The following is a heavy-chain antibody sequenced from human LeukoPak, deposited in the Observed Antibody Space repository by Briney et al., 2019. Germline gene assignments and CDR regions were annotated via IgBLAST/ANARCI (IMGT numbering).Heavy chain of an antibody. Sequence: GGSLRLSCAASGFTFSSYAMRWVPQAPGKGLEWVSDISGSGGSTYYAVSVKGRFTIARDNSKNTLYLQMNSLSAEDTAVYDCAKGNCKGTRCYRDYWGQGTLVTVSS. CDR2: ISGSGGST. CDR3: AKGNCKGTRCYRDY. D-gene: IGHD2-2*02. CDR1: GFTFSSYA. J-gene: IGHJ4*02. V-gene: IGHV3-23*01.